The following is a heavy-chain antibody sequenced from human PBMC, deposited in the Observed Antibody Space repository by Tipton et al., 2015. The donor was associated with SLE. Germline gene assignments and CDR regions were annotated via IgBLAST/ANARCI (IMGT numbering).Heavy chain of an antibody. CDR3: ARHVITYSRRGGGFFYMDV. D-gene: IGHD6-13*01. CDR1: GGSISSKSYY. V-gene: IGHV4-39*01. J-gene: IGHJ6*03. CDR2: VYFSGST. Sequence: TLSLTCTVSGGSISSKSYYWGWIRQSPGKGLEYIGSVYFSGSTSYSPSLKSRVTISVDTSKNQFSLKLTSVTAADTAVYYCARHVITYSRRGGGFFYMDVWGKGTTVTVSS.